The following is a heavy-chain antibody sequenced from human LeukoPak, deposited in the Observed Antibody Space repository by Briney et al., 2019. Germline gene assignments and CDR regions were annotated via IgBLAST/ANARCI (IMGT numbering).Heavy chain of an antibody. CDR3: AREAREWELKYSYYIDV. CDR2: ISSSSTNI. Sequence: GRSLCPACPPDAPSFATYSMGCVRPPPGKGREWVSSISSSSTNIHYAESVMGRFTISRDNAKNSLYLQMNSLRAEDTAVYYCAREAREWELKYSYYIDVGGEGTTVTLSS. J-gene: IGHJ6*03. CDR1: APSFATYS. D-gene: IGHD1-26*01. V-gene: IGHV3-21*01.